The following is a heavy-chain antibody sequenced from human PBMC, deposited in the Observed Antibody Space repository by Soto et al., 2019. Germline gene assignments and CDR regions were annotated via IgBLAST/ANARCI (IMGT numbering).Heavy chain of an antibody. CDR3: AYCSGSFAFDI. V-gene: IGHV3-11*01. D-gene: IGHD2-15*01. CDR2: ISSSGSTT. CDR1: GFTFSDYY. J-gene: IGHJ3*02. Sequence: PGGSLRLSCVASGFTFSDYYMSWIRQAPGKGLEWVSYISSSGSTTYYADSVKGRFTISRDNAKNSLYLQMNSLRAEDTAVYYCAYCSGSFAFDIWGQGTMVTVSS.